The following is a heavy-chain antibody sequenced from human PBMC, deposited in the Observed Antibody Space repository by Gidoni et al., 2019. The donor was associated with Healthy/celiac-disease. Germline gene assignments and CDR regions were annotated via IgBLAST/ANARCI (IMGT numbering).Heavy chain of an antibody. CDR1: GFTFSSYG. CDR2: IRYDGSNK. CDR3: AKDPNYDSSGYPYFDY. V-gene: IGHV3-30*02. D-gene: IGHD3-22*01. J-gene: IGHJ4*02. Sequence: QVQLVESGGGVVQPGGSLRLSCAASGFTFSSYGMHGVRQAPGKGLEWVAFIRYDGSNKYYADSVKGRFTISRDNSKNTLYLQMNSLRAEDTAVYYCAKDPNYDSSGYPYFDYWGQGTLVTVSS.